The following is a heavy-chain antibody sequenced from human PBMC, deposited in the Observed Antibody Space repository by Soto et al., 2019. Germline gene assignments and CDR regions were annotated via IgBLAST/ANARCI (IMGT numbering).Heavy chain of an antibody. CDR3: ARGRFGSYYDFWRGYYDWFHP. V-gene: IGHV4-34*01. CDR1: GGSFSGYY. Sequence: TSETLSLTCAVYGGSFSGYYWSWIRQPPGKGLEWIGEINHSGSTNYNPSLKSRVTISVDTSKNQFSLKLSSVTAADTAVYYCARGRFGSYYDFWRGYYDWFHPWGQGTLVTVSS. D-gene: IGHD3-3*01. J-gene: IGHJ5*02. CDR2: INHSGST.